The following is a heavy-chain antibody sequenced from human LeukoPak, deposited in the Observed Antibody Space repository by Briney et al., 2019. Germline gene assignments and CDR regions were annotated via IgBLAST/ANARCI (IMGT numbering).Heavy chain of an antibody. D-gene: IGHD1-1*01. CDR3: ARVEEYYYYGMDV. J-gene: IGHJ6*02. Sequence: GASVKVSCKASGGTFSSYAISWVRQAPGQGLEWMGGIIPIFGTANYAQKFQGRVTITADESTSTAYMELSSLRSEDTAVYYCARVEEYYYYGMDVWGQGTTVTVSS. CDR2: IIPIFGTA. V-gene: IGHV1-69*13. CDR1: GGTFSSYA.